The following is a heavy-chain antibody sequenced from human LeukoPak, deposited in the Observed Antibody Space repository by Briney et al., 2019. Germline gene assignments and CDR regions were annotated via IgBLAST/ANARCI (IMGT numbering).Heavy chain of an antibody. CDR1: GFTFSRHW. CDR3: ASAGSGLY. Sequence: GGSLRLSCEVSGFTFSRHWMRWVRQAPGKGLMWVSHISGDGRETKYADSVKGRFTISRDNAKNSLYLQMNSLRDEDTAVYYCASAGSGLYWGQGTLVTVSS. D-gene: IGHD6-19*01. V-gene: IGHV3-74*03. CDR2: ISGDGRET. J-gene: IGHJ4*02.